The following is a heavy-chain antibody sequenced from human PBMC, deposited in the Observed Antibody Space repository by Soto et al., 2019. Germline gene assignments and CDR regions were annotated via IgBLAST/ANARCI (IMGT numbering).Heavy chain of an antibody. CDR3: ARDLGHSTRCNVLDYYGMDV. D-gene: IGHD4-4*01. V-gene: IGHV3-30-3*01. CDR2: ISYDGSNK. Sequence: QVQLVESGGGVVQPGRSLRLSCAASGFTFSSYAMHWVRQAPGKGLEWVAVISYDGSNKYYADSVKGRFTISRDNSKNTLYEQMNSLRGEDTAVYYCARDLGHSTRCNVLDYYGMDVW. CDR1: GFTFSSYA. J-gene: IGHJ6*01.